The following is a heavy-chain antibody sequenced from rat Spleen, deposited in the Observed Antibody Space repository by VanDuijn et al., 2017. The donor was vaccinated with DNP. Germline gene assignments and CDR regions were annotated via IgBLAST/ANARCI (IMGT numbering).Heavy chain of an antibody. Sequence: QVQLKESGPGLVKPSETLSLTCAVSGFSLTNNSAHWVRRPPGKGLEWMGGIWGDGNTDYNSALKSRLSISRDTSKSQVFLKMNSLQTDDTAIYFCTSLRSWGQGVMATVSS. V-gene: IGHV2-1*01. CDR3: TSLRS. CDR2: IWGDGNT. J-gene: IGHJ2*01. D-gene: IGHD1-11*01. CDR1: GFSLTNNS.